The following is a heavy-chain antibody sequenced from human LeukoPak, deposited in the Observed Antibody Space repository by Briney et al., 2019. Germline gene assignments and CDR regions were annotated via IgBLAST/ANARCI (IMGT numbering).Heavy chain of an antibody. D-gene: IGHD3-3*01. CDR1: GFTFSSYA. J-gene: IGHJ1*01. V-gene: IGHV3-33*06. CDR2: IWYDGSNK. CDR3: AKDEGPYDFWSGYYNPAEYFQH. Sequence: GGSLRLSCAASGFTFSSYAMSWVRQAPGKGLEWVAVIWYDGSNKYYADSVKGRFTISRDNSKNTLYLQMNSLRAEDTAVYYCAKDEGPYDFWSGYYNPAEYFQHWGQGTLVTVSS.